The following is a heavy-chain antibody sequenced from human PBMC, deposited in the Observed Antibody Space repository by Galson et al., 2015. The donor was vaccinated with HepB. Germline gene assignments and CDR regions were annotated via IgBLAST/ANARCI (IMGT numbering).Heavy chain of an antibody. CDR3: ARVEVATIWEKNYYYYYGMDV. Sequence: SVKVSCKASGGTFSGYTISWVRQAPGQGLEWMGRIIPILGIANYAQKFQGRVTITADKSTSTAYMELSSLRSEDTAVYYCARVEVATIWEKNYYYYYGMDVWGQGTTVTVSS. J-gene: IGHJ6*02. V-gene: IGHV1-69*02. CDR1: GGTFSGYT. CDR2: IIPILGIA. D-gene: IGHD5-12*01.